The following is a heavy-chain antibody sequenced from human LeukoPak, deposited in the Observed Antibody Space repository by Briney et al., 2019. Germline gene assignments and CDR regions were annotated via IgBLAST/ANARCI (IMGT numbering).Heavy chain of an antibody. D-gene: IGHD2-15*01. V-gene: IGHV3-49*03. CDR2: ITNKAFGGTA. J-gene: IGHJ4*02. CDR3: TRDEYGSGSNFFDY. Sequence: GGSLRLSCTASGFNFGDYAMSWFRQAPEKGLEGVGFITNKAFGGTAEYAASVKGRFTISRDDSRSIAYLQMDNLRTEDTGVYYCTRDEYGSGSNFFDYWGQGTLVTVSS. CDR1: GFNFGDYA.